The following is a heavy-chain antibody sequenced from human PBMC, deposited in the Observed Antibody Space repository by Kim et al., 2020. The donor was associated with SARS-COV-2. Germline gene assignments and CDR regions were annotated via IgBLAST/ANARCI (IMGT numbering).Heavy chain of an antibody. CDR3: ARVSGIAVATRTKPVTAILARSSTFDP. V-gene: IGHV4-34*01. Sequence: SETLSLTCAVYGGSFSGYYWSWIRQPPGKGLEWMGEINHSGSTNYNPSLKSRVTISVDTSKNQFSLKLSSVTAADTAVYYCARVSGIAVATRTKPVTAILARSSTFDPWGQGTLVTVSS. CDR1: GGSFSGYY. J-gene: IGHJ5*02. CDR2: INHSGST. D-gene: IGHD6-19*01.